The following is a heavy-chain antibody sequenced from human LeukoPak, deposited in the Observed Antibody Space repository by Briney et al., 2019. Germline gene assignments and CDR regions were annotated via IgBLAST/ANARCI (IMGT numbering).Heavy chain of an antibody. CDR1: GFTFSSYA. D-gene: IGHD6-19*01. CDR2: ISGSGDST. J-gene: IGHJ4*02. V-gene: IGHV3-23*01. CDR3: AKDLYTSGHSGDY. Sequence: GGSLRLSCAASGFTFSSYAMSWVRQAPGKGLEWVSAISGSGDSTYYADSVKGRFTISRDNSKDTLYLQMNSLRVEDTAVYYCAKDLYTSGHSGDYWGQGTLVTVSS.